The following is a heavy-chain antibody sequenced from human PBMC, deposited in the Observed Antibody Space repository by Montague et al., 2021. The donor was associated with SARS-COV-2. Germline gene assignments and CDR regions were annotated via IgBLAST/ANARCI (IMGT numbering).Heavy chain of an antibody. J-gene: IGHJ5*01. CDR1: GGSISSYY. CDR2: IYYSGST. CDR3: ARASFYYGSGSHYNNWFDS. V-gene: IGHV4-59*01. Sequence: SETLSLTCTVSGGSISSYYWSWIRQPPGKGLEWIGYIYYSGSTNYNPSLKSRVTISVDTSKKQFSLKLSSVTAADTAVYFCARASFYYGSGSHYNNWFDSWGQGTGVTVSS. D-gene: IGHD3-10*01.